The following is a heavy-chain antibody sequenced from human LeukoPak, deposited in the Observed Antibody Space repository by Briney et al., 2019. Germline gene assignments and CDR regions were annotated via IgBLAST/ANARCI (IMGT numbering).Heavy chain of an antibody. J-gene: IGHJ5*02. CDR2: INHSGST. Sequence: PSETLSLTCAVYGGSFSGYYWSWIRQPPGKGLEWIGEINHSGSTNYNPSLKSRVTISVDTSKNQFSLKLSSVTAADTAVYYCARGRRITMVRGVFTASVDPWGQGTLVTVSS. D-gene: IGHD3-10*01. CDR1: GGSFSGYY. V-gene: IGHV4-34*01. CDR3: ARGRRITMVRGVFTASVDP.